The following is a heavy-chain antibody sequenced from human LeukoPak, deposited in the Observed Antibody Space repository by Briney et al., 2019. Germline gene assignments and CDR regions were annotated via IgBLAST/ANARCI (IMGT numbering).Heavy chain of an antibody. V-gene: IGHV3-23*01. J-gene: IGHJ4*02. CDR2: ISGSGGST. CDR1: GFTFSSYA. CDR3: AKASANYASGGRYYFDY. Sequence: GGSLRLSCAASGFTFSSYAMSWVRQAPGKGLEWVSAISGSGGSTYYADSVKGRFAISRDNSNNTLYLQMNSLRAEDTAVYYCAKASANYASGGRYYFDYWGQGTLVTVSS. D-gene: IGHD3-16*01.